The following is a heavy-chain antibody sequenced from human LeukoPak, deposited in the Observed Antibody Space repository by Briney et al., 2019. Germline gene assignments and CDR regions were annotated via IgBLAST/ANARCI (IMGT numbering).Heavy chain of an antibody. J-gene: IGHJ5*02. D-gene: IGHD4-17*01. V-gene: IGHV4-39*07. CDR2: IYYSGST. CDR1: GGSISSSSYY. Sequence: PSETLSLTCTVSGGSISSSSYYWGWFRQPPGKGLEWIGSIYYSGSTYYNPSLKSRVTISVDTSKNQFSLKLSSVTAADTAVYYCARDPLAVTTEDWFDPWGQGTLVTVSS. CDR3: ARDPLAVTTEDWFDP.